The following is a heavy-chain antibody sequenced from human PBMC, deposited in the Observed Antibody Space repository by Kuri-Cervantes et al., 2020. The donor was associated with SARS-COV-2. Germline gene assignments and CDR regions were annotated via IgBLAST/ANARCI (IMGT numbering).Heavy chain of an antibody. V-gene: IGHV3-11*04. Sequence: GGSLRLSCAASGFTFSDYYMTWIRQAPGKGLEWVSYISSTGTTIYYADSVKGRFTIPRDNARNSTYLQMNSLRAEDTAVYYCARDCSSTSCYFGSAGDFDYWGQGTLVTVSS. CDR2: ISSTGTTI. J-gene: IGHJ4*02. D-gene: IGHD2-2*01. CDR1: GFTFSDYY. CDR3: ARDCSSTSCYFGSAGDFDY.